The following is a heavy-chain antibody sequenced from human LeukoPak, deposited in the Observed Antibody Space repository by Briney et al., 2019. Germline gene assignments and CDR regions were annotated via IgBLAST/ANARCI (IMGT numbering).Heavy chain of an antibody. CDR2: ISYDGSNK. J-gene: IGHJ4*02. V-gene: IGHV3-30*03. CDR3: ARAAMVNPGGY. Sequence: PGRSLRLSCAASGFTFSSYGMHWVRQAPGKGLEWVAVISYDGSNKYYADSVKGRFTISRDNSKNTLYLQMNSLRAEDTAVYYGARAAMVNPGGYWGQGTLVTV. CDR1: GFTFSSYG. D-gene: IGHD5-18*01.